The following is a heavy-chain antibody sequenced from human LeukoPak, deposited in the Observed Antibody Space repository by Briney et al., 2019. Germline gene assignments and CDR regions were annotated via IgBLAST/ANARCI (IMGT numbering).Heavy chain of an antibody. CDR3: ARGGITGTTDY. CDR2: MNPNSGNT. Sequence: ASVKVSCKASGYTFTGYYMHWVRQAPGQGLEWMGWMNPNSGNTGYAQKFQGRVTITRNTSISTAYMELSSLRSEDTAVYYCARGGITGTTDYWGQGTLVTVSS. J-gene: IGHJ4*02. CDR1: GYTFTGYY. D-gene: IGHD1-7*01. V-gene: IGHV1-8*03.